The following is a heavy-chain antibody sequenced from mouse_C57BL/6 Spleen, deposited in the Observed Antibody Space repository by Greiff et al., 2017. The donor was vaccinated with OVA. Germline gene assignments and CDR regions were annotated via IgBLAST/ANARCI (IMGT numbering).Heavy chain of an antibody. CDR2: IDPETGGT. J-gene: IGHJ1*03. CDR3: TRRGYSNYGSWYFDV. V-gene: IGHV1-15*01. Sequence: QVQLKQSGAELVRPGASVTLSCKASGYTFTDYEMHWVKQTPVHGLEWIGAIDPETGGTAYNQKFKGKAILTADKSSSTAYMEIRSLTSADSAVFSCTRRGYSNYGSWYFDVWGTGTTVTVSS. CDR1: GYTFTDYE. D-gene: IGHD2-5*01.